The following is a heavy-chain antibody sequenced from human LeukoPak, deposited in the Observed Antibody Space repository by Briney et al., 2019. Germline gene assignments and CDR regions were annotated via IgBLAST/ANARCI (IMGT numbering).Heavy chain of an antibody. CDR3: ARDRFMVRGVMVGTFDL. D-gene: IGHD3-10*01. Sequence: GGSLRLSCAASGFTFSDYAMHCVRQAPGKGLEWVAVIGYDGSNKYDADSVKGRFTISRDNSKNTMYLQMNSLRAEDTAVYYCARDRFMVRGVMVGTFDLWGQGTMVTVSS. CDR1: GFTFSDYA. V-gene: IGHV3-33*01. CDR2: IGYDGSNK. J-gene: IGHJ3*01.